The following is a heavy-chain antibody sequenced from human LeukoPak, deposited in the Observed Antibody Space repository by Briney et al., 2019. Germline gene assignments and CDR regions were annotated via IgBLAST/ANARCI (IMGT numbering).Heavy chain of an antibody. CDR2: IYTSGST. J-gene: IGHJ3*02. V-gene: IGHV4-61*02. Sequence: SETLSLTCTVSGGSISSGSYYWSWIRQPAGKGLEWIGRIYTSGSTNYNPSLKSRVTISVDTSKNQFSLKLNSVTAADSAVYYCGRPAPAVAGWGRALDIWGQGTMVTVSS. CDR3: GRPAPAVAGWGRALDI. CDR1: GGSISSGSYY. D-gene: IGHD6-19*01.